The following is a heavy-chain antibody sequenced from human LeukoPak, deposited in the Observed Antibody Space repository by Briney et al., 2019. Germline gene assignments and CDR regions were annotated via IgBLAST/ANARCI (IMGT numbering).Heavy chain of an antibody. CDR3: ARAKQGDCSSTSCYFGYYYYYMDV. V-gene: IGHV4-38-2*01. D-gene: IGHD2-2*01. J-gene: IGHJ6*03. CDR2: IHHTGST. CDR1: GYSVSSNYY. Sequence: SETLSLTCAVSGYSVSSNYYWGWIRRPPEKGLEWIGNIHHTGSTSYNPSLKSRVTISLDTSKNQFSLKLSSVTAADTAVYYCARAKQGDCSSTSCYFGYYYYYMDVWGKGTTVTVSS.